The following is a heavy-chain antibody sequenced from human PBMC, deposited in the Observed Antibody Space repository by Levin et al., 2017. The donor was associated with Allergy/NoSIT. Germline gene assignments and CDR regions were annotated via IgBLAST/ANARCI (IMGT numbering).Heavy chain of an antibody. V-gene: IGHV3-21*01. CDR2: ISSSSSYI. CDR3: ARDGYDILTGDKIYYYYYGMDV. Sequence: SGGSLRLSCAASGFTFSSYSMNWVRQAPGKGLEWVSSISSSSSYIYYADSVKGRFTISRDNAKNSLYLQMNSLRAEDTAVYYCARDGYDILTGDKIYYYYYGMDVWGQGTTVTVSS. J-gene: IGHJ6*02. D-gene: IGHD3-9*01. CDR1: GFTFSSYS.